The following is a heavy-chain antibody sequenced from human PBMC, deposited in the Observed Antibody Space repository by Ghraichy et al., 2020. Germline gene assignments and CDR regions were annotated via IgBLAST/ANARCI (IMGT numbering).Heavy chain of an antibody. D-gene: IGHD2-15*01. CDR2: INHSGST. CDR3: ARGEFCSGGSCYMYNWFDP. Sequence: SETLSLTCAVYGGSFSGYYWSWIRQPPGKGLEWIGEINHSGSTNYNPSLKSRVTISVDTSKNQFSLKLSSVTAADTAVYYCARGEFCSGGSCYMYNWFDPWGQGTLVTVSS. CDR1: GGSFSGYY. V-gene: IGHV4-34*01. J-gene: IGHJ5*02.